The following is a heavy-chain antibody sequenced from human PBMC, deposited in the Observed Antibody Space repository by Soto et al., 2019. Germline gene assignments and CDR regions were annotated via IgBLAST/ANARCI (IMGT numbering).Heavy chain of an antibody. J-gene: IGHJ2*01. D-gene: IGHD6-25*01. CDR2: IIPMLDVT. Sequence: QVQLVQSGAEVKRPGSSVKVACKASGGTFTSYTFSWVRQAPGQGLEWMGRIIPMLDVTSYAQKFQGRLTITADKSTSTVYMELSSLKSEDTALFYCARVPGGAWYFDLLGRGTLVTVSS. CDR1: GGTFTSYT. CDR3: ARVPGGAWYFDL. V-gene: IGHV1-69*04.